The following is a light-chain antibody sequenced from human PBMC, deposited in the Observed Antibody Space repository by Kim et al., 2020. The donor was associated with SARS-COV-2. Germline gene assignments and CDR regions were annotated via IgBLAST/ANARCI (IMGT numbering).Light chain of an antibody. V-gene: IGKV3-15*01. J-gene: IGKJ1*01. Sequence: DIVMTQSPVTLSVSSGERATLSCRASQSVTTDLAWYQQKPGQAPRLLISGASTRATGIPARFSGSGSGREFTLTINSLQSEDSALYYCQQYNDWPLTLGQGTKVDIK. CDR2: GAS. CDR3: QQYNDWPLT. CDR1: QSVTTD.